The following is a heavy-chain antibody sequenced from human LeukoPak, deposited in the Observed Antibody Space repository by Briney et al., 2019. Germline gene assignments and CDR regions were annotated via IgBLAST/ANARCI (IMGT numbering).Heavy chain of an antibody. Sequence: ASVKVSCKASGYTFTGYYMHWVRQAPGQGLEWMGWINGNSGGTKYAQKFQGRVTMTRDTSISTAYMELNRLRSEDTAVYYCARSPITMVRGVTLPPVPLDYWGQGTLVTVSS. J-gene: IGHJ4*02. CDR3: ARSPITMVRGVTLPPVPLDY. V-gene: IGHV1-2*02. CDR1: GYTFTGYY. CDR2: INGNSGGT. D-gene: IGHD3-10*01.